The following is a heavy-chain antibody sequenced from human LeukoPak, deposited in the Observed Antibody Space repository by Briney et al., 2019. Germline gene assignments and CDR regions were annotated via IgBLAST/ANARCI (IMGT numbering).Heavy chain of an antibody. Sequence: PGGFLRLSCAASGFTFSSYWMSWVRQAPGKGLEWVANIKQDGSEKYYVDSVKGRFTISRDNAKNSLYLQMNSLRAEDTAVYYCASNSKLGGEGNTHRWSYYYYYMDVWGKGTTVTISS. D-gene: IGHD3-10*01. CDR3: ASNSKLGGEGNTHRWSYYYYYMDV. CDR1: GFTFSSYW. V-gene: IGHV3-7*03. J-gene: IGHJ6*03. CDR2: IKQDGSEK.